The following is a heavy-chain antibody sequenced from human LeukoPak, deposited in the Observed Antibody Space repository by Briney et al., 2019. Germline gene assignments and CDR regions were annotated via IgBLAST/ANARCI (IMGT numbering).Heavy chain of an antibody. CDR3: AKAPYGSGSYYNGDYYYYGMDV. V-gene: IGHV3-23*01. J-gene: IGHJ6*02. D-gene: IGHD3-10*01. CDR1: GFTFSSYA. Sequence: PGGSLRLSCAASGFTFSSYAMSWVRQAPGKGLEWVSAISGSGGSTYYADSVKGRFTISRDNSKNTLYLQMNSLRAEGTAVYYCAKAPYGSGSYYNGDYYYYGMDVWGQGTTVTVSS. CDR2: ISGSGGST.